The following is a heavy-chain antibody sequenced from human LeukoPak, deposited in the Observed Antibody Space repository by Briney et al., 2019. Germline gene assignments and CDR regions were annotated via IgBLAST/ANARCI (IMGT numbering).Heavy chain of an antibody. J-gene: IGHJ4*02. CDR2: IRYDGSNK. CDR1: GFTFSSYG. D-gene: IGHD4-23*01. CDR3: AKGVRGWTNIDY. V-gene: IGHV3-30*02. Sequence: PGGSLRLSCAASGFTFSSYGMSWVRQAPGKGLEWVAFIRYDGSNKYYADSVKGRFTISRDNSKNTLYLQMNSLRAEDTAVYYCAKGVRGWTNIDYWGQGTLVTVSS.